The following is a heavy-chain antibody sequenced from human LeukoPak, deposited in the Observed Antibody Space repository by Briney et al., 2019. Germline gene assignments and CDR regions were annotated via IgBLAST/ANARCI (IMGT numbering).Heavy chain of an antibody. CDR3: ARHWAAGDFDY. CDR2: INYSGST. CDR1: GFTFSSYA. J-gene: IGHJ4*02. Sequence: GSLRLSCAASGFTFSSYAMSWVRQPPGKGLEWIGSINYSGSTYYNPSLKSRVAIAVDTSKNQFSLNLSSVTATDTAVYYCARHWAAGDFDYWGQGTLVTVSS. D-gene: IGHD6-13*01. V-gene: IGHV4-39*01.